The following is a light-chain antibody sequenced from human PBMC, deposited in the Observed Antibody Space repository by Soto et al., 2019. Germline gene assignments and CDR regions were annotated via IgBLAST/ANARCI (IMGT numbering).Light chain of an antibody. Sequence: EIVLTQSPGTLSLSPGEGATLSCRASRSVSSSYLAWYQQKPGQAPRLLIYGASSRATGIPDRFSGSGSGTDVTLTISRLEPEDFAVYYCQQYGSSPTWTFGKGTKVEIK. CDR2: GAS. CDR1: RSVSSSY. J-gene: IGKJ1*01. CDR3: QQYGSSPTWT. V-gene: IGKV3-20*01.